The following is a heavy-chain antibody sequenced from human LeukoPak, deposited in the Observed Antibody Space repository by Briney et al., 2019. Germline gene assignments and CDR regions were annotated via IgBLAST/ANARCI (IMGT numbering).Heavy chain of an antibody. CDR3: ARADSSSWYQPPYYYYYYMDV. J-gene: IGHJ6*03. D-gene: IGHD6-13*01. Sequence: SETLSLTCTVSGGSISSHYWSWIRQPPGKGLEWIGYIYYSGSTNYDPSLKSRVTISVDTSNNQFSLKLSSVPAADTAVYYCARADSSSWYQPPYYYYYYMDVWGKGTTVTVSS. CDR1: GGSISSHY. CDR2: IYYSGST. V-gene: IGHV4-59*11.